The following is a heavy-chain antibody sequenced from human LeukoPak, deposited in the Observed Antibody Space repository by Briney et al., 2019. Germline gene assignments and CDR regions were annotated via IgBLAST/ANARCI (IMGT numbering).Heavy chain of an antibody. CDR2: ISYDGSNK. CDR1: GFTFSSYG. V-gene: IGHV3-30*03. J-gene: IGHJ4*02. D-gene: IGHD3-10*01. Sequence: GGSLRLSCAASGFTFSSYGMHWVRQAPGKGLEWVAVISYDGSNKYYADSVKGRFTISRDNSKNTLYLQMNSLRAEDTAVYYCAREFSPGLCFDYWGQGTLVTVSS. CDR3: AREFSPGLCFDY.